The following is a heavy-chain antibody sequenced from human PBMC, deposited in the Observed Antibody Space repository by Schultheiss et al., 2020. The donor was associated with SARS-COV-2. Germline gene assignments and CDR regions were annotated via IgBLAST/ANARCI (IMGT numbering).Heavy chain of an antibody. CDR1: GYSFTSYW. CDR3: ARHHAPITAVPTPLNRYFYYDMDV. CDR2: IYPSDSDT. J-gene: IGHJ6*02. V-gene: IGHV5-51*01. Sequence: GGSLRLSCKGSGYSFTSYWIGWVRQMPGKGLEWMGIIYPSDSDTRYSPSFQGQVTISADKSIRTAYLQWSSLKASDTAMYYCARHHAPITAVPTPLNRYFYYDMDVWGQGTTVTVSS. D-gene: IGHD6-19*01.